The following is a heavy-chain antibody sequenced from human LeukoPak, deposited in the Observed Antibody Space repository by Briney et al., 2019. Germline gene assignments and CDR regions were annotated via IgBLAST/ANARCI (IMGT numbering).Heavy chain of an antibody. V-gene: IGHV1-18*01. CDR3: ARDREGFDSSGYYYYYTDV. J-gene: IGHJ6*03. CDR2: ISAYNGNT. CDR1: GYTFTSYG. Sequence: ASVKVSCKASGYTFTSYGISWVRQAPGQGLEWMGWISAYNGNTNYAQKLQGRVTMTTDTSTSTAYMELRSLRSDDTAVYYCARDREGFDSSGYYYYYTDVWGKGTTVTVS. D-gene: IGHD3-22*01.